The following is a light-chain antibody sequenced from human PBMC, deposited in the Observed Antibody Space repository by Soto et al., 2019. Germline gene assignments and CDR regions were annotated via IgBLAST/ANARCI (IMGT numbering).Light chain of an antibody. CDR2: LAS. CDR1: QSLLHRNGYSS. V-gene: IGKV2-28*01. CDR3: MQALQTPYS. J-gene: IGKJ2*01. Sequence: DIVMTQSPLSLPVSPGEPASISCRSSQSLLHRNGYSSLDWYLQKPGQSPRLLIYLASTRASGVRDKFSASGSGTVFTLKISRVEADDVGVYYCMQALQTPYSFGQGTKLEI.